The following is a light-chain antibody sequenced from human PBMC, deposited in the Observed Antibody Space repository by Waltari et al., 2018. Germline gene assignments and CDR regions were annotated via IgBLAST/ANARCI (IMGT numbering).Light chain of an antibody. V-gene: IGLV2-14*03. CDR1: SSDVGAYHY. Sequence: QSALTQPASVSGSPGQSITISCTGRSSDVGAYHYVSWYQQHPGKAPRLIIFDVSNRPSGVSNRFSGSKSGNTASLTISGLQAEDEADYYCASYVSSSTLELFGGGTSLTVL. CDR3: ASYVSSSTLEL. J-gene: IGLJ3*02. CDR2: DVS.